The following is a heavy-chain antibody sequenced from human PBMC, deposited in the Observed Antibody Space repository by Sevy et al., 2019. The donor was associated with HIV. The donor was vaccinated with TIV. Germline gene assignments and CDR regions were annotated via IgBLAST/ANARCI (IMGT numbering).Heavy chain of an antibody. CDR3: ATTKDYYDSSGYPVDS. CDR1: GYTLTKLS. V-gene: IGHV1-24*01. D-gene: IGHD3-22*01. CDR2: FDPEDGDPEDGKT. Sequence: ASVKVSCKVSGYTLTKLSMHWVRQTPGKGLEWMTTFDPEDGDPEDGKTIYAQKFLGRVTMTEDTSTDTAYMELSSLRSEDTAVYYCATTKDYYDSSGYPVDSWGQGTLVTVSS. J-gene: IGHJ4*02.